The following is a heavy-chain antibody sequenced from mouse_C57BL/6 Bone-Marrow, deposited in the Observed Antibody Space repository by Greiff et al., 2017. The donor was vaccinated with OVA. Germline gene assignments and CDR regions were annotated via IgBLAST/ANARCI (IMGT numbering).Heavy chain of an antibody. CDR1: GYTFTEYT. CDR2: FYPGSGSI. V-gene: IGHV1-62-2*01. CDR3: ARHEDVYSNYEGYAMDY. Sequence: QVQLQQSGAELVKPGASVKLSCKASGYTFTEYTIHWVKQRSGQGLEWIGWFYPGSGSIKYNEKFKDKATLTADKSSSTVYMGLSRLTSEDSAVYFCARHEDVYSNYEGYAMDYWGQGTSVTVSS. D-gene: IGHD2-5*01. J-gene: IGHJ4*01.